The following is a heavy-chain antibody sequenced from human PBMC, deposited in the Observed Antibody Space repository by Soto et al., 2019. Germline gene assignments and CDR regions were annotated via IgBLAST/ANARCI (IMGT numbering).Heavy chain of an antibody. J-gene: IGHJ6*02. Sequence: QVQQVQSGAEVKKPGSSVKVSCKVSGGTFSSHSINWVRQAPGQGPEWMGGIIPIFGTENYAQKFQGRVTITADESTSTAYMELSSLTSEDTALYYCSTSVYCSTTRCYYYYGLDVWGQGTTVIVSS. CDR2: IIPIFGTE. D-gene: IGHD2-2*01. CDR1: GGTFSSHS. V-gene: IGHV1-69*01. CDR3: STSVYCSTTRCYYYYGLDV.